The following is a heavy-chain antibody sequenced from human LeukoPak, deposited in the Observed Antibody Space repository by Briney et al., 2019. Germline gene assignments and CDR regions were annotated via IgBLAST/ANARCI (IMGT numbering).Heavy chain of an antibody. Sequence: KPSETLSLTCTVSGGSISSYYWSWIRQPAGKGLEWIGRIYTSGSTNYNPSLKSRVTMSVDTSKNQFSLKLSSVTAADTAVYYCARSTYCSSTSCYNWYFDLWGRGTLVTVSS. J-gene: IGHJ2*01. CDR1: GGSISSYY. V-gene: IGHV4-4*07. CDR2: IYTSGST. CDR3: ARSTYCSSTSCYNWYFDL. D-gene: IGHD2-2*02.